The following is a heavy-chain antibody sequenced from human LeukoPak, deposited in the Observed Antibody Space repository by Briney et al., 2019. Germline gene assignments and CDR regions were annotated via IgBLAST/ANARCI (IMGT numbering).Heavy chain of an antibody. CDR3: ARVGRLDTESSRIAAAGISY. CDR2: ISYDGSNK. D-gene: IGHD6-13*01. CDR1: AFTFSRYA. J-gene: IGHJ4*02. Sequence: PGRSLRLSCAASAFTFSRYAMHWVRQAPGKVLEWVAVISYDGSNKYYADSVKGRFTISRDNSKNTLYLQMNSLRAEDTAVYYCARVGRLDTESSRIAAAGISYWGQGTLVTVSS. V-gene: IGHV3-30*04.